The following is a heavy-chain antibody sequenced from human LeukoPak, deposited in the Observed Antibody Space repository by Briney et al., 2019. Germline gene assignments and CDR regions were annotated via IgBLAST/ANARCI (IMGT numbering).Heavy chain of an antibody. CDR3: ATDSSGYDSGNDAFDT. Sequence: SETLSLTCTVSGGSISSGDYYWSWIRQPPGKGLEWIGYIYYSGSTYYNPSLKSRVTISVDTSKNRFSLKLSSVTAADTAVYYGATDSSGYDSGNDAFDTWGQGTMVTVSS. J-gene: IGHJ3*02. CDR1: GGSISSGDYY. CDR2: IYYSGST. V-gene: IGHV4-30-4*08. D-gene: IGHD3-22*01.